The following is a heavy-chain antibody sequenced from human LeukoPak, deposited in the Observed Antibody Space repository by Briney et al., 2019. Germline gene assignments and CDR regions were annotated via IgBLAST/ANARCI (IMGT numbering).Heavy chain of an antibody. J-gene: IGHJ4*02. Sequence: GGSLRLSCAASGFTFSNYWMSWVRQAPGKGLEWAANIKQDGSEKYYVDSVKGRFTISRDNAKNSLYLQVNSLRAEDTAMYYCAREPFNNYPVDYWGQGTLVTVSS. CDR3: AREPFNNYPVDY. V-gene: IGHV3-7*01. CDR2: IKQDGSEK. D-gene: IGHD4-11*01. CDR1: GFTFSNYW.